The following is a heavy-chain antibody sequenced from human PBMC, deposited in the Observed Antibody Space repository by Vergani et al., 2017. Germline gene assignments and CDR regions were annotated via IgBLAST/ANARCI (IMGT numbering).Heavy chain of an antibody. Sequence: EVQLLESGGGLVQPGGSLRLSCAASGFTFSSYAMSWVRQAPGKGLEWVSAISGSGGSTYYADSVKGRFTISRDNSKNTLYLRMNSLRAEDTAVYYCAKVPSPAYCSGGSCYYHWGQGTLVTVSS. V-gene: IGHV3-23*01. CDR1: GFTFSSYA. CDR2: ISGSGGST. J-gene: IGHJ5*02. CDR3: AKVPSPAYCSGGSCYYH. D-gene: IGHD2-15*01.